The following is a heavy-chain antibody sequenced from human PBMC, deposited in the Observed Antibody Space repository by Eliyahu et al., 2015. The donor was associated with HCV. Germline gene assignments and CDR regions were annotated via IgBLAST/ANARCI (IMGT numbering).Heavy chain of an antibody. D-gene: IGHD3-22*01. Sequence: EVQLLESGGGLVQPGGSLRLSCAASGFXFSXYAMXWVRXAPGKGLEWVSAISGSGGSTYYADSVKGRFTISRDNSKNTLYLQMNSLRAEDTAVYYCANVGIWAWYYDSSGYSSPLWDVWGKGTTVTVSS. CDR1: GFXFSXYA. CDR3: ANVGIWAWYYDSSGYSSPLWDV. J-gene: IGHJ6*04. CDR2: ISGSGGST. V-gene: IGHV3-23*01.